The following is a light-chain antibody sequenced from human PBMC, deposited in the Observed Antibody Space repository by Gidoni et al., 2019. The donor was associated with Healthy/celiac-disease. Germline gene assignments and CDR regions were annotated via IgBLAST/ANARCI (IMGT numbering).Light chain of an antibody. CDR1: QSISSY. CDR3: QQSYSTPPICT. J-gene: IGKJ3*01. CDR2: AAS. Sequence: IQMTQSPSSLSASVGDRVTITCRESQSISSYLNWYQQKPGKAPELLIYAASSLQSGVPARFSGSGSGTDFTLTISSLQPEDFATYYCQQSYSTPPICTFGPGTKVDIK. V-gene: IGKV1-39*01.